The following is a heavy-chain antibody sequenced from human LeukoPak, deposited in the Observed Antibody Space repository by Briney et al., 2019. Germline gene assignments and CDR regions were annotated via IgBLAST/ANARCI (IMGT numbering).Heavy chain of an antibody. D-gene: IGHD3-22*01. Sequence: GGSLRLSCAASGFTFSSYGMHWVRQAPGKGLEWVAVISYDGSNKYYADSVKGRFTISRDNSKNTLYLQMNSLRAEDTAVYYCAREYDSSGYYVDAFDIWGQGTMVTVSS. V-gene: IGHV3-30*03. J-gene: IGHJ3*02. CDR3: AREYDSSGYYVDAFDI. CDR2: ISYDGSNK. CDR1: GFTFSSYG.